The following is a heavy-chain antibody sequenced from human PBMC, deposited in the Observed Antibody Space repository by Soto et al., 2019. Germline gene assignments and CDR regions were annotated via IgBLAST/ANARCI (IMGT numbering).Heavy chain of an antibody. CDR2: ITTSSSTI. V-gene: IGHV3-48*01. CDR3: ARRAV. Sequence: EVQLVESGGGLVQPGGSLRLSCAASGFTFSTYSMNWVRQAPGKGLEWISYITTSSSTIFYADSVKGRFTISRDNAKNSLYLQMNSLRVEDTAVYYCARRAVWGQGTTVTVS. CDR1: GFTFSTYS. J-gene: IGHJ6*02.